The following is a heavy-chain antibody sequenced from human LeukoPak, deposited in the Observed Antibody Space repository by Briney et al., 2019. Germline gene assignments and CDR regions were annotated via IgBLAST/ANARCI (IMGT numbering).Heavy chain of an antibody. J-gene: IGHJ4*02. CDR3: AGRTYSSSWYLSAYYFDY. D-gene: IGHD6-13*01. CDR1: GFTFSNAW. CDR2: INHSGST. Sequence: GSLGLSCAASGFTFSNAWMSWVRQPPGKGLEWIGEINHSGSTNYNPSLKSRVTISVDTSKNQFSLKLSSVTAADTAVYYCAGRTYSSSWYLSAYYFDYWGQGTLVTVSS. V-gene: IGHV4-34*08.